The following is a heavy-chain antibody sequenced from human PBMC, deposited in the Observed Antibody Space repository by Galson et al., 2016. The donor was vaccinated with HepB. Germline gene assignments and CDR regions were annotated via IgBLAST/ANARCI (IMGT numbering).Heavy chain of an antibody. J-gene: IGHJ4*02. CDR1: EISVSNNY. V-gene: IGHV3-53*01. Sequence: SLRLSCAASEISVSNNYMIWVRQAPGKGLEWVSSIYSGGATHYADSVKGRFTISRDSSKNTLYLQMNSLRAEDTAVYFCARDPNAAATGTWGWGQGTLVTVSS. CDR3: ARDPNAAATGTWG. D-gene: IGHD6-13*01. CDR2: IYSGGAT.